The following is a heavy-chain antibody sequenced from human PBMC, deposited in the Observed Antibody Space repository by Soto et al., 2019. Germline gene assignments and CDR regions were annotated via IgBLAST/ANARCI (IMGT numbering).Heavy chain of an antibody. CDR3: AKTRGAMIYAFSVYGMDV. J-gene: IGHJ6*02. CDR2: ISGSADST. D-gene: IGHD3-16*01. V-gene: IGHV3-23*01. Sequence: EVQLLESGGGFIHPGGSLRLYCAASGFSFSSFAMNWVCQAPGKGLEGVSIISGSADSTFYADSVKGRFTISRDNSPITLYLQINSLRAEDTAVYYCAKTRGAMIYAFSVYGMDVWGQGTTVTVSS. CDR1: GFSFSSFA.